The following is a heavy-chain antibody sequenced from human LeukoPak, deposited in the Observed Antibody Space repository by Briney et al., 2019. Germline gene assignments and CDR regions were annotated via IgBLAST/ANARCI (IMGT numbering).Heavy chain of an antibody. J-gene: IGHJ3*02. CDR3: ARDRGYGGTRAFDI. CDR2: IIPIFGTA. CDR1: GGTFSSYA. D-gene: IGHD4-23*01. Sequence: ASVKVSCKASGGTFSSYAISWVRQAPGQGLEWMGGIIPIFGTANYAQKFQGRVTITADESTSTAYMELSSLRSEDTAVYYCARDRGYGGTRAFDIWGRGTMVTVSS. V-gene: IGHV1-69*13.